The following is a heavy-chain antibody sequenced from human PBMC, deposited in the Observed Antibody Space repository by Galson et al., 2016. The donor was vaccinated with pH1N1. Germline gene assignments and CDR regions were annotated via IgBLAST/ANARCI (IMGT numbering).Heavy chain of an antibody. CDR2: ISYDGNNA. Sequence: SLRLSCAVSGFTFRRSGMHWVRQAPGKGLEWVAIISYDGNNAYHGASVKGRFTISRDNSKNTLYLDMNSLRPEDTAVDYCAKDGGTGSGKHSAFGMTVWGQGTTVTVSS. CDR3: AKDGGTGSGKHSAFGMTV. CDR1: GFTFRRSG. V-gene: IGHV3-30*19. J-gene: IGHJ6*02. D-gene: IGHD3-10*01.